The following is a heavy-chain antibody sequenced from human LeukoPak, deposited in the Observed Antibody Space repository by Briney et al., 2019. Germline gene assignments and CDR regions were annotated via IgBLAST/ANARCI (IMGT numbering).Heavy chain of an antibody. J-gene: IGHJ1*01. CDR1: RFTFSSYG. CDR2: ISGSGGST. CDR3: TRNSGWYGLS. V-gene: IGHV3-23*01. Sequence: PGGSLRLSCAASRFTFSSYGMNWVRQAPGKGLEWVSAISGSGGSTYYADSVKGRFTISRDNSNNTLFLHLNSLRGEDTAVYYCTRNSGWYGLSWGQGTLVTVSS. D-gene: IGHD6-19*01.